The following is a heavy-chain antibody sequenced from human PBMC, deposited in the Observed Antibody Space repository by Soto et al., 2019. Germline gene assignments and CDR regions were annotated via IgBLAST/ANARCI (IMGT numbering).Heavy chain of an antibody. D-gene: IGHD7-27*01. V-gene: IGHV1-69*10. CDR1: GGTFSSYA. CDR3: ASPRTGEADY. CDR2: IIPILGIA. Sequence: ASVKVSCKASGGTFSSYAISWVRQAPGQGLEWMGWIIPILGIANYAQKFQGRVTVTADKSTSTAYMELSSLRSEDTAVYNCASPRTGEADYWGQGTLVTVSS. J-gene: IGHJ4*02.